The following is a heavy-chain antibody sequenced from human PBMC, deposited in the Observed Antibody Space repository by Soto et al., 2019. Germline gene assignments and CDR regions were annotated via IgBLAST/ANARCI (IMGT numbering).Heavy chain of an antibody. CDR3: ARSRYYDFTSNFDY. D-gene: IGHD3-3*01. CDR2: ISAYNGNT. Sequence: ASVKVSCTASGYTFTSYGISWVRQAPGQGLEWMGWISAYNGNTNYAQKLQGRVTMTTDTSTSTAYMELRSLRSDDTAVYYCARSRYYDFTSNFDYWGQGTLVTVSS. J-gene: IGHJ4*02. V-gene: IGHV1-18*01. CDR1: GYTFTSYG.